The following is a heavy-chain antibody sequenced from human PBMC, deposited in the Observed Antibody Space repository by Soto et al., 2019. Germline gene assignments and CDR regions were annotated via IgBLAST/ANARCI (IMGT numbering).Heavy chain of an antibody. CDR1: GFTFGSYA. J-gene: IGHJ4*02. V-gene: IGHV3-30-3*01. CDR3: ARDQLASSTSRSSFDY. D-gene: IGHD2-2*01. Sequence: PGGSLRLSCAASGFTFGSYAMHWVRQAPGKGLEWVAVISYDGSNKYYADSVKGRFTISRDNSKNTLYLQMNSLRAEDTAVYYCARDQLASSTSRSSFDYWRQGTLVTVSS. CDR2: ISYDGSNK.